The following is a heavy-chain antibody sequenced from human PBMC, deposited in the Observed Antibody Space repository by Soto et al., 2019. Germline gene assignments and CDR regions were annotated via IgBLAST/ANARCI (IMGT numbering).Heavy chain of an antibody. CDR2: ILVDGRT. CDR1: GFICSSYD. D-gene: IGHD2-8*02. Sequence: GGSLRLSCAASGFICSSYDMSWVRQAPGKGLEWVSTILVDGRTFYVDSVKGRFTISRDNSKNTVYLQMSSLTAGDTALYYCAKATATGGGAFDICGQGTMVTVSS. V-gene: IGHV3-23*01. CDR3: AKATATGGGAFDI. J-gene: IGHJ3*02.